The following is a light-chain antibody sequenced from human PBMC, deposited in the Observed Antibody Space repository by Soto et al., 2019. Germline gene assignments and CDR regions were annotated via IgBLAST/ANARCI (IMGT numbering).Light chain of an antibody. Sequence: QSVLTQPPPASGTPGQTVIISCSGSTSNIGGRTVNWYQQLPGTAPKLLMYLDNERPSGVPDRFSGSKSGTSASLAITGLQSEDEADYYCATWEDTLDGHVFGTGTKLTVL. CDR2: LDN. CDR1: TSNIGGRT. J-gene: IGLJ1*01. V-gene: IGLV1-44*01. CDR3: ATWEDTLDGHV.